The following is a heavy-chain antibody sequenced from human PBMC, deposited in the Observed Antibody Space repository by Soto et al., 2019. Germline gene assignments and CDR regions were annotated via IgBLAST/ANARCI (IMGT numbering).Heavy chain of an antibody. CDR1: GDSISSYY. J-gene: IGHJ3*02. CDR2: IYYSGST. D-gene: IGHD3-9*01. CDR3: ARHLFHYYDILTGYSTSGGTDAFDI. Sequence: SETLSLTCTVSGDSISSYYWSWIRQPPGKGLEWIGYIYYSGSTNYNPSLKSRVTISVDTSKNQFSLKLSSVTAADTAVYYCARHLFHYYDILTGYSTSGGTDAFDIWGKGTMVTVSS. V-gene: IGHV4-59*08.